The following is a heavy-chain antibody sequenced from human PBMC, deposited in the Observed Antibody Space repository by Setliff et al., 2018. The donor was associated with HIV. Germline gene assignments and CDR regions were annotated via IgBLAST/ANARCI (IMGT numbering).Heavy chain of an antibody. D-gene: IGHD5-18*01. CDR2: INHSGST. CDR1: GGSFSGYY. CDR3: ARVRRGYSYGTYYYYGMDA. Sequence: PSETLSLTCAVCGGSFSGYYWSWIRQPPGKGLEWIGEINHSGSTNYNPSLKSRVTISVDTSKNQFSLKLTSVTAADTLVYYCARVRRGYSYGTYYYYGMDAWGQGTTVTVSS. J-gene: IGHJ6*02. V-gene: IGHV4-34*01.